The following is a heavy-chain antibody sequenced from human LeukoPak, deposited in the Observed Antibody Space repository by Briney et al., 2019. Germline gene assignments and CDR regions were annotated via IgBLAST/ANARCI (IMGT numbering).Heavy chain of an antibody. Sequence: GRSLRLSCAASGFTFSSYAMHWVRQAPGKGLEWVSVIYSGGSAYYADSVKGRFTISRDNSKNTLYLQMNSLRVEDTAMYYCARDLGSFSDYWGQGTLVTVSS. D-gene: IGHD2-15*01. J-gene: IGHJ4*02. CDR3: ARDLGSFSDY. CDR2: IYSGGSA. V-gene: IGHV3-53*01. CDR1: GFTFSSYA.